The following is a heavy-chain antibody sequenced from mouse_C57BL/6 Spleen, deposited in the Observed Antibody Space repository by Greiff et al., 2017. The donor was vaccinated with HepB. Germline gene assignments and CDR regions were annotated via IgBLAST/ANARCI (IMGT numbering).Heavy chain of an antibody. CDR1: GYTFTSYW. J-gene: IGHJ3*01. CDR3: ARYYDGYYAWFAY. D-gene: IGHD2-3*01. V-gene: IGHV1-69*01. CDR2: IDPSDSYT. Sequence: VQLQQPGAELVMPGASVKLSCKASGYTFTSYWMHWVKQRPGQGLEWIGEIDPSDSYTNYNQKFKGKSTLTVDKSSSTAYMQLSSLTSEDSAVYYCARYYDGYYAWFAYWGQGTLVTVSA.